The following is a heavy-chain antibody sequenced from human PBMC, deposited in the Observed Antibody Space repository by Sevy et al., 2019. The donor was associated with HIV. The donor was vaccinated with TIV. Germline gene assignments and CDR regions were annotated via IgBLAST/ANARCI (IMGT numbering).Heavy chain of an antibody. CDR2: IYYNGHI. CDR3: AGENAWGRGYS. D-gene: IGHD1-26*01. CDR1: GGSITSLY. J-gene: IGHJ4*02. Sequence: SETLSPTCTVSGGSITSLYWNWIRQPPGKGLEWIANIYYNGHINYNPSLKSRVTLSLDTSKNQFSLRVSSVTAADTAMYYCAGENAWGRGYSWGQGTLVTVSS. V-gene: IGHV4-59*08.